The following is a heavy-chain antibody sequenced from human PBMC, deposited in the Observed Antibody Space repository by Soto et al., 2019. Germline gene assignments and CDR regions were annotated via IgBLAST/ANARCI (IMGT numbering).Heavy chain of an antibody. D-gene: IGHD6-6*01. V-gene: IGHV3-74*01. Sequence: PGGSLRLSCAASGFTFSSYWMCWVRQAPEKGLVWVSRIKTDGSTYYADSVKGRFSISRDNSKNTLYLQMNSLRAEDTAVYYCARQGPRDRPFDYWGQGTLVTVSS. J-gene: IGHJ4*02. CDR1: GFTFSSYW. CDR3: ARQGPRDRPFDY. CDR2: IKTDGST.